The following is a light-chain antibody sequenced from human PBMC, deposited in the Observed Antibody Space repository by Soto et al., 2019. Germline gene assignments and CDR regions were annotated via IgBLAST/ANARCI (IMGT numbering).Light chain of an antibody. CDR3: QQRSNWPIT. J-gene: IGKJ5*01. CDR2: LGS. CDR1: QSLLHSNGYNY. V-gene: IGKV2-28*01. Sequence: DIVMTQSPLSLPVTPGEPPSISCRSSQSLLHSNGYNYLDWYLQKPGQSPQLLIYLGSNRASGVPDGFSGSGSEADFIFTISSLELDEFALYYCQQRSNWPITVGQGTRLESK.